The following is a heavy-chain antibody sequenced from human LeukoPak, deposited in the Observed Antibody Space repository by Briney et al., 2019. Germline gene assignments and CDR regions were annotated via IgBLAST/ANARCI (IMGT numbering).Heavy chain of an antibody. J-gene: IGHJ4*02. CDR2: IIPIFGTA. Sequence: SVKVSCKASGGTFSSYAISWVRHAPGQGLEWMGGIIPIFGTANYAQTFQGRVTITADKSTSTAYMELSSLRSEDTAVYYCARALVVPAAMDYWGQGTLVTVSS. D-gene: IGHD2-2*01. CDR1: GGTFSSYA. V-gene: IGHV1-69*06. CDR3: ARALVVPAAMDY.